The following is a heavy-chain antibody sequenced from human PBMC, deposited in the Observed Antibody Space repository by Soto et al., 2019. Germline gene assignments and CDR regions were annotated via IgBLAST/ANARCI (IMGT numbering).Heavy chain of an antibody. D-gene: IGHD3-10*01. Sequence: QVQLVESGGGVVQPGRSLRLSCAASGFTFSSYGMHWVRQAPGKGLEWVAVISYDGSNKYYADSVKGRFTISRDNSKNTLYLQMNSLRAEDTAVYYCAKDQLCGVRGVITYCCEMDVWGQGSAVTVSS. J-gene: IGHJ6*02. V-gene: IGHV3-30*18. CDR2: ISYDGSNK. CDR3: AKDQLCGVRGVITYCCEMDV. CDR1: GFTFSSYG.